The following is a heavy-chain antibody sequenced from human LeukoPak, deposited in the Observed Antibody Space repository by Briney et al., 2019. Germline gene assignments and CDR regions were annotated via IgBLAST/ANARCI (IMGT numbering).Heavy chain of an antibody. V-gene: IGHV1-46*01. D-gene: IGHD3-10*01. CDR3: ARRPTYGSGSYYNKGIRWFDP. Sequence: GASVKVSCKASGYSFTSYYMHWVRQAPGQGLEWMGFINPSGSSAAYAQKFQGRLTMTRDMFTSTDYMELTSLTSDDTAVYYCARRPTYGSGSYYNKGIRWFDPWGQGTLVTVSS. J-gene: IGHJ5*02. CDR2: INPSGSSA. CDR1: GYSFTSYY.